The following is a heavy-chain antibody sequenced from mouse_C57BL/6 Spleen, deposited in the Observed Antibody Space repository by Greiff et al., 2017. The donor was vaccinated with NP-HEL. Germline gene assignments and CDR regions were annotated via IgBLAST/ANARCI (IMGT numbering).Heavy chain of an antibody. Sequence: EVKLLQSGPVLVKPGASVKISCTASGFTFPNYCMTWVRQTHGKSLEWMGVINPYNGGTSYNQKFKGKATLTVDKSSSTAYMELNSLTSEDSAVYYCARIYGNYAGEAMDYWGQGTSVTVSS. CDR2: INPYNGGT. V-gene: IGHV1-19*01. CDR3: ARIYGNYAGEAMDY. D-gene: IGHD2-1*01. CDR1: GFTFPNYC. J-gene: IGHJ4*01.